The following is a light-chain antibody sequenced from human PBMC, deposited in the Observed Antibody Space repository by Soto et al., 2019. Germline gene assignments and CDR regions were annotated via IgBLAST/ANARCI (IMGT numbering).Light chain of an antibody. CDR3: QQRLNWPLT. Sequence: EIVVTQSPATLSMSPGERATLSCRASQSVSNYIAWYQQKPGQAPRLLVYDAFNRATGIPGRFSGSGSGTDFTLTISSLEPEDCEVYYCQQRLNWPLTFGGGTKVEIK. CDR2: DAF. CDR1: QSVSNY. V-gene: IGKV3-11*01. J-gene: IGKJ4*01.